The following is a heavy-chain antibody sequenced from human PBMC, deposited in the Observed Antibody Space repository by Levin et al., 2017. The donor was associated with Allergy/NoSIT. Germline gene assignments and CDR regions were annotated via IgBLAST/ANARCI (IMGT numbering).Heavy chain of an antibody. CDR1: GFTFSSYA. CDR2: ISGSGGST. D-gene: IGHD3-9*01. J-gene: IGHJ6*02. CDR3: AKDKYYDILTGYTQTYYYYYGMDV. Sequence: PGESLKISCAASGFTFSSYAMSWVRQAPGKGLEWVSAISGSGGSTYYADSVKGRFTISRDNSKNTLYLQMNSLRAEDTAVYYCAKDKYYDILTGYTQTYYYYYGMDVWGQGTTVTVSS. V-gene: IGHV3-23*01.